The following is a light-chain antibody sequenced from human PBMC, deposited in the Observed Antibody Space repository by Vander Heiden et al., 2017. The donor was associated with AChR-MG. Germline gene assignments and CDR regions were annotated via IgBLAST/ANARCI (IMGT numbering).Light chain of an antibody. CDR2: DAS. CDR3: QQYNKWLWT. Sequence: EIVMTQSPATLSVSPGETATLSCRASQSVSTTLAWYQPKPGQAPRLLIYDASTRATGVPATFSGSGSGTEFTLTISSLQSGDLAVYYCQQYNKWLWTFGQGTKVEIK. CDR1: QSVSTT. J-gene: IGKJ1*01. V-gene: IGKV3-15*01.